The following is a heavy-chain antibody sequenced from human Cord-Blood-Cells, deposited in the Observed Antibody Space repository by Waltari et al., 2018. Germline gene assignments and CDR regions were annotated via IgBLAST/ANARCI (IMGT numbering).Heavy chain of an antibody. J-gene: IGHJ4*02. CDR3: ATVAGSYYFDY. Sequence: QVQLVQSGAEVKKPGSSVKVSCKASGGTFSSYAISWVRQAPGQGLEWMGRIIPILGIANYAQKFQGRVTITADKSTSTAYMELSRLRSEDTVVYYCATVAGSYYFDYWGQGTLVTVSS. CDR1: GGTFSSYA. D-gene: IGHD1-26*01. CDR2: IIPILGIA. V-gene: IGHV1-69*09.